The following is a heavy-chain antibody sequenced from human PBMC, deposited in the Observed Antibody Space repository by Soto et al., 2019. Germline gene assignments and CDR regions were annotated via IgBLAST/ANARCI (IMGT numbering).Heavy chain of an antibody. CDR1: GFTFSSYS. D-gene: IGHD1-26*01. J-gene: IGHJ6*02. CDR3: ARVVGARGYYYYYGMDV. V-gene: IGHV3-21*01. CDR2: ISSSSSYI. Sequence: PGGSLRLSCAASGFTFSSYSMNWVRQAPGKGLEWVSSISSSSSYIYYADSVKGRFTISRDNAKNSLYLQMNSLRAEDTAVYYCARVVGARGYYYYYGMDVWGQGTTVTV.